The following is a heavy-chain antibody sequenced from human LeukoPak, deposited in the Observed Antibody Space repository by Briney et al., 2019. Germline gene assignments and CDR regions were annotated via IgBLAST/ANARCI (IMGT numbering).Heavy chain of an antibody. CDR3: ARGNIVVVPAQYNWFDP. D-gene: IGHD2-2*01. CDR2: IYYSGST. CDR1: GGSISSGGYY. V-gene: IGHV4-31*03. J-gene: IGHJ5*02. Sequence: SQTLSLTCTVSGGSISSGGYYWSWNRQHPGKGLEWIGYIYYSGSTYYNPSLKSRVTISVDTSKNQFSLKLSSVTAADTAVYYCARGNIVVVPAQYNWFDPWGQGTLVTVSS.